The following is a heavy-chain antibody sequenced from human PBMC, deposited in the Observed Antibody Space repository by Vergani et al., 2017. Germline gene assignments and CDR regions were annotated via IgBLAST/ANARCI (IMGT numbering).Heavy chain of an antibody. V-gene: IGHV3-30-3*01. D-gene: IGHD2-2*01. Sequence: QVQLVESGGGVVQPGRSLRLSCAASGFTFSSYAMHWVRQAPGKGLEWVAVISYDGSNKYYADSVKGRFTISRDNSKNTLYLQMNSLRAEDTAVYYCARPACTSCLFDYWGQGTLVTVSS. CDR3: ARPACTSCLFDY. J-gene: IGHJ4*02. CDR2: ISYDGSNK. CDR1: GFTFSSYA.